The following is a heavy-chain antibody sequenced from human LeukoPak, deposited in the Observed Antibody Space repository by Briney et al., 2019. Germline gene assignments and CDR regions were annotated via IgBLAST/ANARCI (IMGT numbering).Heavy chain of an antibody. D-gene: IGHD6-19*01. CDR3: ARAGYSSGWSHRLGYMDV. CDR1: GYTFTGYY. CDR2: IIPIFGTA. J-gene: IGHJ6*03. V-gene: IGHV1-69*13. Sequence: SVKVSCKASGYTFTGYYMHWVRQAPGQGLEWMGGIIPIFGTANYAQKFQGRVTITADESTSTAYMELSSLRSEDTAVYYCARAGYSSGWSHRLGYMDVWGKGTTVTISS.